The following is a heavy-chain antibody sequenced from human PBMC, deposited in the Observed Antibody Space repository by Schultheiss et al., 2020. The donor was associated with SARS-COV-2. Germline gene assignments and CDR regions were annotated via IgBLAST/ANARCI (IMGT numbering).Heavy chain of an antibody. CDR3: ARIRRFLEWLPYMDV. Sequence: GSLRLSCAVYGGSFSGYYWSWIRQPPGKGLEWIGEINHSGSTNYNPSLKSRVTISVDTSKNQFSLKLSSVTAADTAVYYCARIRRFLEWLPYMDVWGKGTTVTVSS. J-gene: IGHJ6*03. CDR2: INHSGST. D-gene: IGHD3-3*01. CDR1: GGSFSGYY. V-gene: IGHV4-34*01.